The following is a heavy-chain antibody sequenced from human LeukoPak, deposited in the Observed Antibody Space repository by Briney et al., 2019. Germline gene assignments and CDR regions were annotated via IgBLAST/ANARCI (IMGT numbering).Heavy chain of an antibody. Sequence: TGGSLRLSCAASGFSFRKAWMSWVRQAPGKGLEWVGHIKSKTDGGTTDYAAPVKGRFTISRDDSKNTLYLQMNSLKTEDTAVYYCTTGLWFGESYFDYWGQGTLVTVSS. CDR3: TTGLWFGESYFDY. CDR1: GFSFRKAW. J-gene: IGHJ4*02. V-gene: IGHV3-15*01. D-gene: IGHD3-10*01. CDR2: IKSKTDGGTT.